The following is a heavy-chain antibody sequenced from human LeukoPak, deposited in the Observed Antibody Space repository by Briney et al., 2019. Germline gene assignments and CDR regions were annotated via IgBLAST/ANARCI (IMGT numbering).Heavy chain of an antibody. D-gene: IGHD3-10*02. CDR1: GGSISSSSYY. CDR2: ISSSGSTI. CDR3: AELGITMIGGV. Sequence: LSLTCTVSGGSISSSSYYWGWIRQAPGKGLEWVSYISSSGSTIYYADSVKGRFTISRDNAKNSLYLQMNSLRAEDTAVYYCAELGITMIGGVWGKGTMVTISS. J-gene: IGHJ6*04. V-gene: IGHV3-11*04.